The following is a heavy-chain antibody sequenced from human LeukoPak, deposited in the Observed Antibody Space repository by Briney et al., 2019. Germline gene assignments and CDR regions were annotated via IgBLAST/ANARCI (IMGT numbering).Heavy chain of an antibody. D-gene: IGHD2/OR15-2a*01. Sequence: SETLSLICTVSGGSISSSSYYWGWIRQPPGKGLEWIGSIYYSRSTYYHPSLKSRVTISVDTSKNQFSLKLSTVTAADTAVYYCARHEFYASYHFDYWGQGTLGTVSS. V-gene: IGHV4-39*01. CDR1: GGSISSSSYY. J-gene: IGHJ4*02. CDR3: ARHEFYASYHFDY. CDR2: IYYSRST.